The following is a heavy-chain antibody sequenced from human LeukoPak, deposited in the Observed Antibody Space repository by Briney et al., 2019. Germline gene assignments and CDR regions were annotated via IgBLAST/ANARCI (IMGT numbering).Heavy chain of an antibody. CDR1: GFTFSRHW. V-gene: IGHV3-7*05. J-gene: IGHJ5*02. CDR2: IKQDGCEK. CDR3: AREVITVTFGGLFFDP. D-gene: IGHD3-16*01. Sequence: GGSLRLSCVASGFTFSRHWMSWVRQVPGRGLEWVANIKQDGCEKYYLDSVKGRFTISRDNAKNSLYLQMISLRAEDTAVYFCAREVITVTFGGLFFDPWGQGTLVTVSS.